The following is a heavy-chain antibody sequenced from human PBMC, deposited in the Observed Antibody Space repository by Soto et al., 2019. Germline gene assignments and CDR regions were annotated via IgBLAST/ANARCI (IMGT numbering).Heavy chain of an antibody. V-gene: IGHV1-69*01. Sequence: QVQLVQSGAEVKKPGSSVKVSCKASGGTFASYAVSWVRQAPGQGLEWMGGIIPVFGSTNYAQNFQDRVTFTADESTGTVYMELTSLRSENTAVYYCVRDGGLVEISTMGDYWGQGTLVTVSS. CDR3: VRDGGLVEISTMGDY. D-gene: IGHD3-16*01. J-gene: IGHJ4*02. CDR2: IIPVFGST. CDR1: GGTFASYA.